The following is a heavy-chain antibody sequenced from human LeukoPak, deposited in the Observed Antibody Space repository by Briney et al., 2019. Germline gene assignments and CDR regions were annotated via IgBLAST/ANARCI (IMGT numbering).Heavy chain of an antibody. D-gene: IGHD5-24*01. CDR2: IYYSGSI. Sequence: SQTLSLTCAVSGGSIGSGGYYWSWIRQHPGRGLEWIGYIYYSGSIYYNPSLKSRVSISMDMSKNQFSLNLRSVTAADTAMYFCARGDGYKQFDFWGQGTLVTVSS. CDR1: GGSIGSGGYY. V-gene: IGHV4-31*11. J-gene: IGHJ4*02. CDR3: ARGDGYKQFDF.